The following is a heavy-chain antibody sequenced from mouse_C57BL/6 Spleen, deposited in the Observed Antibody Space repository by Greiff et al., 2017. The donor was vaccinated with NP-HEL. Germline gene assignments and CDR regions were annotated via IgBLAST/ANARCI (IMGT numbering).Heavy chain of an antibody. Sequence: QVQLQQPGAELVMPGASVKLSCKASGYTFTSYWMHWVKQRPGQGLEWIGEIDPSDSYTNSNQKFTGKSTLTVDKSSSTAYMQLSSLTSEDSAVYYCARDYDGYSPMDYWGQGTSVTVSS. V-gene: IGHV1-69*01. CDR1: GYTFTSYW. CDR3: ARDYDGYSPMDY. J-gene: IGHJ4*01. CDR2: IDPSDSYT. D-gene: IGHD2-3*01.